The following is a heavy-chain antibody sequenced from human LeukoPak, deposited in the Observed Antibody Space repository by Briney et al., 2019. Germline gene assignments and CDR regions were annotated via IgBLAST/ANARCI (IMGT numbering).Heavy chain of an antibody. CDR1: GFTFSTYS. CDR2: ISGSSSYT. CDR3: ARGTTGGYSPSH. D-gene: IGHD5-12*01. Sequence: PGGSLRLSCAASGFTFSTYSMNWVRQAPGKGLEWVSSISGSSSYTFYADSVRGRFTISRDNAKNSPYLQMNSLRAEDTAGYYCARGTTGGYSPSHWGQGTLVTVSS. J-gene: IGHJ4*02. V-gene: IGHV3-21*01.